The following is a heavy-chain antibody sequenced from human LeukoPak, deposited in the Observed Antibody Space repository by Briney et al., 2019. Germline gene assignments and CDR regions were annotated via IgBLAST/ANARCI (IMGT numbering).Heavy chain of an antibody. CDR3: AREAETYSSGFYYDQ. CDR2: IYYTGTT. CDR1: GASISDYY. V-gene: IGHV4-59*12. D-gene: IGHD5-18*01. Sequence: SETLSLTCTVSGASISDYYWSWIRQPPGKGLEWIGYIYYTGTTKYNPSLTSRVTISVDTSKRQFSLKLRSVTAADTAVYYCAREAETYSSGFYYDQWGQGTLVTVSS. J-gene: IGHJ4*02.